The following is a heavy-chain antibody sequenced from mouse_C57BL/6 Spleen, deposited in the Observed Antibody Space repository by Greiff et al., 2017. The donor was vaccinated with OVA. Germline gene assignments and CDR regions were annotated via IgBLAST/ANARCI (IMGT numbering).Heavy chain of an antibody. Sequence: QVQLQQSGAELVRPGASVTLSCKASGYTFTDYEMHWVKQTPVHGLEWIGAIDPETGGTAYNQKFKGKAILTADKSSSTAYMELRSLTSEDSAVYYCTSWGGERGFAYWGQGTLVTVSA. CDR2: IDPETGGT. J-gene: IGHJ3*01. D-gene: IGHD4-1*01. V-gene: IGHV1-15*01. CDR1: GYTFTDYE. CDR3: TSWGGERGFAY.